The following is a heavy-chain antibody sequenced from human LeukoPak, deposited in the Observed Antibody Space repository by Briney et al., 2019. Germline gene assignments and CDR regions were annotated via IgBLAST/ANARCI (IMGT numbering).Heavy chain of an antibody. CDR1: GFTFSDYY. Sequence: PGGSLRLSCAASGFTFSDYYMSWIRQAPGKGLEWVSYISSGGSPIYYADSVKGRFTISRDNAKNSLYLQMNSLRAEDTAVYYCASEVAGIVLDYWGQGTLVTVSS. D-gene: IGHD6-19*01. CDR3: ASEVAGIVLDY. J-gene: IGHJ4*02. V-gene: IGHV3-11*04. CDR2: ISSGGSPI.